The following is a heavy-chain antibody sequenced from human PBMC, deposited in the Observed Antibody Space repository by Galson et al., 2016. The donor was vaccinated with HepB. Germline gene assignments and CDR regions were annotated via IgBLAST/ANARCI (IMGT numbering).Heavy chain of an antibody. CDR2: INHGGSA. CDR1: GGSFSGYY. V-gene: IGHV4-34*01. J-gene: IGHJ4*02. Sequence: SETLSLTCAVYGGSFSGYYWSWIRQPPGKGLEWIGEINHGGSANFNPSLKTRVTISVDTSKNQFSLKLSSVTAADPAVYYWAREPRGYSYGYYFDYWGQGTLVTVSS. D-gene: IGHD5-18*01. CDR3: AREPRGYSYGYYFDY.